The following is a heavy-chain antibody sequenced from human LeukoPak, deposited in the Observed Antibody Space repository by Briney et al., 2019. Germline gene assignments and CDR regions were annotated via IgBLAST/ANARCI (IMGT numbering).Heavy chain of an antibody. V-gene: IGHV3-48*02. J-gene: IGHJ4*02. Sequence: PGGSLRLSCAASGFTFSSYAMSWVRQAPGKGLEWVSYISSSSSTIYYADSVKGRFTISRDNAKNSLYLQMNSLRDEDTAVYYCARDNFGTAMVTFLDYWGQGTLVTVSS. D-gene: IGHD5-18*01. CDR3: ARDNFGTAMVTFLDY. CDR1: GFTFSSYA. CDR2: ISSSSSTI.